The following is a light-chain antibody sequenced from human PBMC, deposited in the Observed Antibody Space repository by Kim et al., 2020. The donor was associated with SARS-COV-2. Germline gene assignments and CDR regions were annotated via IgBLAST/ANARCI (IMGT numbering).Light chain of an antibody. CDR3: SAWDSTLNGFWV. V-gene: IGLV1-44*01. J-gene: IGLJ3*02. CDR2: NSN. CDR1: SSNIGSHR. Sequence: QSVLTQPPSASGTPGQTVTISVSGGSSNIGSHRVNWNQLLPGAAPRVLIYNSNQRPSGFPDRFSASKSGTLASLVISGLQSEDEADYYCSAWDSTLNGFWVFGGGTKVTVL.